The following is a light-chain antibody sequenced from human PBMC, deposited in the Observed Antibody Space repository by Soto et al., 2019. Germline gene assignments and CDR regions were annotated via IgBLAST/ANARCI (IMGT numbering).Light chain of an antibody. CDR3: CAYVSSNTLL. CDR2: EGS. CDR1: SSDVGGYDL. V-gene: IGLV2-23*01. J-gene: IGLJ3*02. Sequence: QSVLTQPASVSGSPGQSITISCTGTSSDVGGYDLVSWYQQHPGTAPKLIIYEGSTRPSGISNRFSGAKSGNTASLISSGLQDDAEDDYCCCAYVSSNTLLFGGGTQLTVL.